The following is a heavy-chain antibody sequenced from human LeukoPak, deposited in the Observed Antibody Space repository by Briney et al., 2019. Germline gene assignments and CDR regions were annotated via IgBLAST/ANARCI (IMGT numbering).Heavy chain of an antibody. CDR1: GGSISSYY. D-gene: IGHD3-22*01. Sequence: PSETLSLTCTVSGGSISSYYWSWIRQPPGKGLEWIGYIYYSGSTNYNPSLKSRVTISVDTSKNQFSLKLSSVTAADTAVYYCARGLDYYDSSGYYPLGYWGQGTLVTVSS. J-gene: IGHJ4*02. V-gene: IGHV4-59*01. CDR3: ARGLDYYDSSGYYPLGY. CDR2: IYYSGST.